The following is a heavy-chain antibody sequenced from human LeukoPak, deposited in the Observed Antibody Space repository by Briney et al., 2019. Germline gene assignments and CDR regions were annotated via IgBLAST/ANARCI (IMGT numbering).Heavy chain of an antibody. CDR2: ISYDGSNK. V-gene: IGHV3-30*04. Sequence: GRSLRLSCAASGFTFSSYAMHWVRQAPGKGLEWVAVISYDGSNKYYADSVKGRFTISRDNSKNTLYLQMNSLRAEDTAVYYCAKDLYDYVWGSYRRDAFDIWGQGTMVTVSS. D-gene: IGHD3-16*02. CDR3: AKDLYDYVWGSYRRDAFDI. J-gene: IGHJ3*02. CDR1: GFTFSSYA.